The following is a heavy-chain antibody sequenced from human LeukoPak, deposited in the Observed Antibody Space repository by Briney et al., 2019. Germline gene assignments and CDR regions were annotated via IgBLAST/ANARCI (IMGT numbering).Heavy chain of an antibody. CDR2: IYYSGST. CDR3: ARGTGSYSSGFDY. CDR1: GGSISSYY. V-gene: IGHV4-59*01. Sequence: SETLSLTCTVSGGSISSYYWSWIRQPPGKGLEWIGYIYYSGSTNYNPSLKSRVTISVDTSKNQFSLKLSSVTAADTAVYYCARGTGSYSSGFDYWGQGTLVTVSS. J-gene: IGHJ4*02. D-gene: IGHD3-10*01.